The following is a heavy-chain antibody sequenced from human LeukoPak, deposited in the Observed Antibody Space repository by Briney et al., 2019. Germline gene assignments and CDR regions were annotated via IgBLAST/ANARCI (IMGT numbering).Heavy chain of an antibody. CDR3: AKVGKTTVTARFDY. D-gene: IGHD4-17*01. V-gene: IGHV3-23*01. CDR2: ISGGGDST. J-gene: IGHJ4*02. Sequence: GGSLRLSCAASGFTFTSXXXXXVRQAPGKXXXXXXAISGGGDSTYYAXXXKGXXXISRDSSKNTLYLQMNSLRVEDTAVYYCAKVGKTTVTARFDYWGQGTLVTVSS. CDR1: GFTFTSXX.